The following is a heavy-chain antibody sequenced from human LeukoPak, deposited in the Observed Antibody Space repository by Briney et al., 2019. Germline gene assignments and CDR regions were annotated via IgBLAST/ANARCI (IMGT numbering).Heavy chain of an antibody. CDR1: GGTFSSYA. CDR3: ARVHVDIVAYWSFDL. V-gene: IGHV1-69*13. CDR2: IIPIFGTA. J-gene: IGHJ2*01. Sequence: SVKVSCKASGGTFSSYAISWVRQAPGQGLEWVGGIIPIFGTANYAQKFQGRVTITADESTSTAYMELSSLRSEDTAVYYCARVHVDIVAYWSFDLWGRGTLVTVSS. D-gene: IGHD5-12*01.